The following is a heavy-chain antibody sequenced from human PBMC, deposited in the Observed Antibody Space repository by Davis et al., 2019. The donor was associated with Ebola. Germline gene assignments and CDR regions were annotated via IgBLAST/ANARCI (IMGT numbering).Heavy chain of an antibody. V-gene: IGHV4-34*01. D-gene: IGHD4-17*01. CDR3: AKDSPYGRAFDI. J-gene: IGHJ3*02. Sequence: PSETLSLTCAVYGGSFSGYYWSWIRQPPGKGLEWIGEINHTGSTNYNPSLKSRVTISVDTSKNQFSLKLSSVTAADTAVYFCAKDSPYGRAFDIWGLGTMVTVSS. CDR1: GGSFSGYY. CDR2: INHTGST.